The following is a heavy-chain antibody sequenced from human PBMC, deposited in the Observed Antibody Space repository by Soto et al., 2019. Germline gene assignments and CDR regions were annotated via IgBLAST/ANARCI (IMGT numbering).Heavy chain of an antibody. CDR3: ARHEPADILTGYYYFDY. Sequence: GESLKISCKGSGYSFTSYWISWVRQMPGKGLEWMGRIDPSDSYTNYSPSFQGHVTISADKSISTAYLQWSSLKASDTAMYYCARHEPADILTGYYYFDYWGQGTLVTVSS. J-gene: IGHJ4*02. V-gene: IGHV5-10-1*01. D-gene: IGHD3-9*01. CDR1: GYSFTSYW. CDR2: IDPSDSYT.